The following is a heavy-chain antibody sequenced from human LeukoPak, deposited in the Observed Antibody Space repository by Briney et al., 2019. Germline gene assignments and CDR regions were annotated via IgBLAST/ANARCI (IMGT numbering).Heavy chain of an antibody. CDR1: GFTFSSYA. Sequence: PGGSLTLSCAASGFTFSSYAMSWVRQAPGKGLEWVSAICGSGDSTYYAVSVKGRFTISRHNSKTTLYLQVNSLRAEDTAVSYCAKVGIVAATMSRYLDLWGRGTLVTVSS. V-gene: IGHV3-23*01. D-gene: IGHD1-26*01. J-gene: IGHJ2*01. CDR2: ICGSGDST. CDR3: AKVGIVAATMSRYLDL.